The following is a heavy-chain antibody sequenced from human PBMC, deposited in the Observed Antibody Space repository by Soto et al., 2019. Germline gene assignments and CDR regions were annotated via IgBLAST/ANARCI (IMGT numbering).Heavy chain of an antibody. V-gene: IGHV4-59*02. Sequence: SETLSLTCTVSGDSVSSNYWSWIRQSPGKGLEWIGYIYYSGSTNYNPSLKSRVTISVDTSKNQFSLKLSSVTAADTAVYYCASLGRVLWFGELLSDYWGQGTLVTVSS. CDR2: IYYSGST. D-gene: IGHD3-10*01. CDR3: ASLGRVLWFGELLSDY. CDR1: GDSVSSNY. J-gene: IGHJ4*02.